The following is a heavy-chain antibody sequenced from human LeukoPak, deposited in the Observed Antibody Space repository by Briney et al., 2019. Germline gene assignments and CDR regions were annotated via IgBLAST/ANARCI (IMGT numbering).Heavy chain of an antibody. J-gene: IGHJ4*02. Sequence: SETLSLTCAVYGGSFSGYYWSWIRQPPGKGLEWIGEINHSGSTNYNPSLKSRVTISVDTSKNQFSLKLSSVTAADTAVYYCARGLGEQFHNWGQGTLVTVSS. CDR2: INHSGST. V-gene: IGHV4-34*01. CDR1: GGSFSGYY. D-gene: IGHD6-19*01. CDR3: ARGLGEQFHN.